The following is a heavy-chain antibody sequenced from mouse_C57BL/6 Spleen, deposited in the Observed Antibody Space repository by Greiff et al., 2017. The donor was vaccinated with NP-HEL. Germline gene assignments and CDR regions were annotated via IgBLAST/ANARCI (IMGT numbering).Heavy chain of an antibody. CDR3: ARSYYYGSSGYYAMDY. J-gene: IGHJ4*01. CDR1: GYTFTSYW. V-gene: IGHV1-7*01. CDR2: INPSSGYT. D-gene: IGHD1-1*01. Sequence: VQLQQSGAELAKPGASVKLSCKASGYTFTSYWMHWVKQRPGQGLEWIGYINPSSGYTKYNQKFKDKATLTADNSSSTAYMQLSSLTYEVSAVYYGARSYYYGSSGYYAMDYWGQGTSVTVSS.